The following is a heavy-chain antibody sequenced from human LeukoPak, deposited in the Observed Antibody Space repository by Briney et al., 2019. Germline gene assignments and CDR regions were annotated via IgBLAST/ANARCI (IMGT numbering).Heavy chain of an antibody. D-gene: IGHD6-6*01. J-gene: IGHJ4*02. CDR3: ARGHSSIAARHYY. V-gene: IGHV3-30-3*01. CDR1: GFTFSSYA. Sequence: PGGSLRLSCAASGFTFSSYAMHWVRQAPGKGLEWVAVISYDGSNKYYADSVKGRFTISRDNSKNTLYLQMNSLRAEDTAVYYCARGHSSIAARHYYWGQGTLVTVSS. CDR2: ISYDGSNK.